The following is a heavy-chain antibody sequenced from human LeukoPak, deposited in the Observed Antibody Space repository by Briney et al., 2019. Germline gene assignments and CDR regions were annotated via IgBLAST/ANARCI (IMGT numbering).Heavy chain of an antibody. CDR2: MNPNSGNT. Sequence: GASVKVSCKASGYTFTSYDINWVRQATGQGLEWMGWMNPNSGNTGYAQKFQGRVTMTRNTSIGTAYMELSSLRSEDTAVYYCARGYYGSGSYYKIGIPDYWGQGTLVTVSS. J-gene: IGHJ4*02. D-gene: IGHD3-10*01. V-gene: IGHV1-8*01. CDR3: ARGYYGSGSYYKIGIPDY. CDR1: GYTFTSYD.